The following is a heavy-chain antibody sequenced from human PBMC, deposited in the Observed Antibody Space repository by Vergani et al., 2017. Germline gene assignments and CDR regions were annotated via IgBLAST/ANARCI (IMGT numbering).Heavy chain of an antibody. CDR2: IYSGGST. J-gene: IGHJ4*02. CDR1: GFTVSSNY. V-gene: IGHV3-66*01. Sequence: EVQLVESGGGLVQPGGSLRLSCAASGFTVSSNYMSWVRQAPGKGLEWVSVIYSGGSTYYADSVKGRFTISRDNSKNTLYLQMNSLRAEDTAVYYCARGGKGGYNSATDYWGQGTVVTVSS. D-gene: IGHD5-24*01. CDR3: ARGGKGGYNSATDY.